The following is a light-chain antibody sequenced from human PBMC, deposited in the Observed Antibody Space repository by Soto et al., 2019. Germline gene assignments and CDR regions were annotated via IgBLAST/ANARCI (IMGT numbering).Light chain of an antibody. Sequence: QSALTQPPSVSGSPGQSVAISCTGTSSDVGSYNRVSWYQQPPGAAPKLMIYEVSNRPSGVPDRFSGSKSGNTASLTISGRQAEDEADYYCNSYTGSSPYVFGTGTKRTVL. CDR2: EVS. V-gene: IGLV2-18*02. J-gene: IGLJ1*01. CDR1: SSDVGSYNR. CDR3: NSYTGSSPYV.